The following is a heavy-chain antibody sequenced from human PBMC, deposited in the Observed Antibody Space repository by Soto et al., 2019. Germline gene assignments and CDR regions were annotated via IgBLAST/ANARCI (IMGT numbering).Heavy chain of an antibody. Sequence: SETLSLTCTVSGGSISSGGYYWSWIRQHPGKGLEWIGYIYYSGSTYYNPSLKSRVTISVDTSKNQFSLKLSSVTAADTAVYYCARAGTADYGGNSAYYFDYWGQGTLVTVSS. D-gene: IGHD4-17*01. CDR1: GGSISSGGYY. CDR3: ARAGTADYGGNSAYYFDY. CDR2: IYYSGST. J-gene: IGHJ4*02. V-gene: IGHV4-31*03.